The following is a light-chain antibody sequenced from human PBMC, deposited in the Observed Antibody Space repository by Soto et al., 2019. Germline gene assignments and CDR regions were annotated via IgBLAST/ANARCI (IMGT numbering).Light chain of an antibody. J-gene: IGKJ1*01. CDR1: QSVSSN. Sequence: EIVMTQSPATLSVSPGERATLSCRASQSVSSNLAWYQQKPGQAPRLLIYGASTRATGIPARFSGSGSGTDFTLTISRLEPEDFAVYYCQQYGSSGTFGQGTKADNK. CDR3: QQYGSSGT. V-gene: IGKV3-15*01. CDR2: GAS.